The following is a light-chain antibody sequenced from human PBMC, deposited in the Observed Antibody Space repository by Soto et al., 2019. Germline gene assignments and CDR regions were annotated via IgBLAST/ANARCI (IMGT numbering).Light chain of an antibody. Sequence: DIQMTQSPSSLSASVGDRVTIICRASQGINSYIAWFQQKPGKARKSLIYDATSLQSGVPSRFSGSGSGTDFSLTISSLQPEDVATYYCQQYERYPPSFGGGTKLEI. J-gene: IGKJ4*01. V-gene: IGKV1-16*01. CDR3: QQYERYPPS. CDR1: QGINSY. CDR2: DAT.